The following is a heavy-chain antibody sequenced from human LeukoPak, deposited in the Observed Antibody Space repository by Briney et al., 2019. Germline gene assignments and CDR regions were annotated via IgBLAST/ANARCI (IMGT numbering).Heavy chain of an antibody. V-gene: IGHV4-34*01. D-gene: IGHD3-9*01. CDR1: GGSFSGYY. CDR3: ARAYFDWSRRYNWFDP. Sequence: PSGTLSLTCAVYGGSFSGYYWSWIRQPPGKGLEWIGEINHSGSTNYNPSLKSRVTISVDTSKNQFSLKLSSVTAADTAVYYCARAYFDWSRRYNWFDPWGQGTLVTVSS. CDR2: INHSGST. J-gene: IGHJ5*02.